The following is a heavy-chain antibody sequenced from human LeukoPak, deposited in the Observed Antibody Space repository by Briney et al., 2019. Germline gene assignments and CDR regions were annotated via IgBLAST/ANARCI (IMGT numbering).Heavy chain of an antibody. CDR1: GFTFNAYW. J-gene: IGHJ4*02. D-gene: IGHD5-24*01. CDR3: ARDSYNNVDY. CDR2: TDTEGTST. Sequence: GGSLRLSCAASGFTFNAYWMHWVRQAPGQGLVWVSRTDTEGTSTHYADSVKGRFTVSRDNAKNTVYLQMNSLRAEDTAVYYCARDSYNNVDYWGQGTLVTVSS. V-gene: IGHV3-74*01.